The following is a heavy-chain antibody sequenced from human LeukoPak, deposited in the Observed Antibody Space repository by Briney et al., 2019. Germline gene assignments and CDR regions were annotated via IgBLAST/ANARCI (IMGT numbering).Heavy chain of an antibody. CDR2: IYYSGST. CDR3: AGGYYGSGSPGAFDI. J-gene: IGHJ3*02. D-gene: IGHD3-10*01. CDR1: GGSISSYY. Sequence: PSETLSLTCTVSGGSISSYYWSWIRQPPGKGLEWIGYIYYSGSTNYNPSLKSRVTISVDTSKNQFSLKLSSVTAADTAVYYCAGGYYGSGSPGAFDIWGQGTMVTVSS. V-gene: IGHV4-59*01.